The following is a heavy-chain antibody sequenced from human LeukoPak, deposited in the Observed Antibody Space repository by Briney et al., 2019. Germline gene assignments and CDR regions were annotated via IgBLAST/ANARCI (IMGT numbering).Heavy chain of an antibody. V-gene: IGHV4-4*02. J-gene: IGHJ6*03. CDR3: AANGYYSIDV. D-gene: IGHD2-8*01. CDR2: IFHSGGT. Sequence: PSGTLSLTCAASGGSISSTNWWSWVRQPPGKGLEWIGEIFHSGGTNYNPSLKSRISLSVDKSQNQFSLKLNSLTAADTAVYYCAANGYYSIDVWGKGTTVTVSS. CDR1: GGSISSTNW.